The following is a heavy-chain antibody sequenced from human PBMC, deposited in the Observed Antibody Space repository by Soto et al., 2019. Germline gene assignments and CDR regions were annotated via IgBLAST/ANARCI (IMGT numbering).Heavy chain of an antibody. CDR3: ASGGAAAGTGYYYGMDV. J-gene: IGHJ6*02. D-gene: IGHD6-13*01. Sequence: GGSLRLSCAASGFTFSSYWMSWVRQAPGKGLEWVANIKQDGSEKYYVDSVKGRFTISRDNAKNSLYLQMNSLRAEDTAVYYCASGGAAAGTGYYYGMDVRGQGTTVTVSS. CDR2: IKQDGSEK. CDR1: GFTFSSYW. V-gene: IGHV3-7*03.